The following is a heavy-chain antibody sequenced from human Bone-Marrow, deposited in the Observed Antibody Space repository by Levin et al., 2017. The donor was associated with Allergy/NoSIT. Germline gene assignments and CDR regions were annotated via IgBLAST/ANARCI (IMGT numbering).Heavy chain of an antibody. CDR1: GFTFSNAW. V-gene: IGHV3-15*01. D-gene: IGHD6-6*01. Sequence: GGSLRLSCAASGFTFSNAWMSWVRQAPGKGLEWVGRIKSKTDGGTTDYAAPVKGRFTISRDDSKNTLYLQMNSLKTEDTAVYYCTTSSIAARLFPYYYYGMDVWGQGTTVTVSS. CDR3: TTSSIAARLFPYYYYGMDV. CDR2: IKSKTDGGTT. J-gene: IGHJ6*02.